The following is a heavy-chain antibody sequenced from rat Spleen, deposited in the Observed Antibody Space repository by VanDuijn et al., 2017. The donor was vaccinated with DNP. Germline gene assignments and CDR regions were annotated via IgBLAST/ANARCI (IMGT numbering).Heavy chain of an antibody. D-gene: IGHD1-11*01. CDR1: GFTFSDYY. J-gene: IGHJ2*01. Sequence: EVQLVESGGGLIQPGRSLKLSCAASGFTFSDYYMAWVRQAPKKGLEWVAYIRYDGGSTYYGDSVKGRFKISRDNAKSTLYLQMNSLRSEDMATYYCERGGLTTEGPGYFDYWGQGVMVTVSS. V-gene: IGHV5-22*01. CDR3: ERGGLTTEGPGYFDY. CDR2: IRYDGGST.